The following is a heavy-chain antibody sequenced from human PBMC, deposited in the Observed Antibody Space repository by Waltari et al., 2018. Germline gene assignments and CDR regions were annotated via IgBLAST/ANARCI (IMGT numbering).Heavy chain of an antibody. CDR1: GYSISSGYY. Sequence: QVQLQESGPGLVKPSATLSLTCAVSGYSISSGYYWGWIRHPPGKGLEWIGSIYHSGSTYYNPSLKSRVTISVDTSKNQFSLKLSSVTAADTAVYYCARHGGWELLSSWFDPWGQGTLVTVSS. CDR3: ARHGGWELLSSWFDP. CDR2: IYHSGST. J-gene: IGHJ5*02. D-gene: IGHD1-26*01. V-gene: IGHV4-38-2*01.